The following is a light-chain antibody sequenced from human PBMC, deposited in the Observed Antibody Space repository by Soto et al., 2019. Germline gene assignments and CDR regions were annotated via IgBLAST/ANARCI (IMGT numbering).Light chain of an antibody. V-gene: IGKV3-15*01. J-gene: IGKJ5*01. CDR3: QQYHYWPIT. Sequence: EIVLTQSPGTLSLSPGERATLSCRASQSVSSNLAWYQQKLGQAPRLLIYGASTRATGISAKFSGSGSGTEFTLTISSLQSEDFAIYLCQQYHYWPITFGQGTRLEIK. CDR1: QSVSSN. CDR2: GAS.